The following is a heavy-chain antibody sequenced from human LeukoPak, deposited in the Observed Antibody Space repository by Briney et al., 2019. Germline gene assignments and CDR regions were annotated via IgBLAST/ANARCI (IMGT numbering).Heavy chain of an antibody. CDR2: INHSGST. V-gene: IGHV4-34*01. D-gene: IGHD1-14*01. Sequence: SETLSLTCAVYGGSFSGYYWSWIRQPPGKGLEWIGEINHSGSTNYNPSLKSRVTISLDTSKNQFSLKLSSVTAADTAVYYCARGGNRGLDYYYYYMDVWGKGTTVTVSS. J-gene: IGHJ6*03. CDR1: GGSFSGYY. CDR3: ARGGNRGLDYYYYYMDV.